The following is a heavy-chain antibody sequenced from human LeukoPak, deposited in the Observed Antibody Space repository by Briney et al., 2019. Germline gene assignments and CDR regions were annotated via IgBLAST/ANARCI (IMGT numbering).Heavy chain of an antibody. CDR2: IYYSGST. J-gene: IGHJ4*02. CDR3: VRWYIVFDY. D-gene: IGHD1-1*01. V-gene: IGHV4-59*01. CDR1: GCSISNYY. Sequence: SETLSLTCTVSGCSISNYYWSWIRQPPGKGLEWIGHIYYSGSTNYNPSLKSRVTISVDTSKNQFSLKLSSVTAADTAVYYCVRWYIVFDYWGQGTLVTVSS.